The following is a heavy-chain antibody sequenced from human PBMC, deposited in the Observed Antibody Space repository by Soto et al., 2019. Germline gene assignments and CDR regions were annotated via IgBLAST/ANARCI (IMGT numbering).Heavy chain of an antibody. D-gene: IGHD2-2*02. CDR3: AKENIVVVPAAIRDYYGMDV. J-gene: IGHJ6*02. Sequence: PGGSLRLSCAASGFTFSGYAMSWVRQAPGKGLEWVSAISGSGGSTYYADSVKGRFTISRDNSKNTLYLQMNSLRAEDTAVYYCAKENIVVVPAAIRDYYGMDVWGQGTTVTVSS. CDR2: ISGSGGST. V-gene: IGHV3-23*01. CDR1: GFTFSGYA.